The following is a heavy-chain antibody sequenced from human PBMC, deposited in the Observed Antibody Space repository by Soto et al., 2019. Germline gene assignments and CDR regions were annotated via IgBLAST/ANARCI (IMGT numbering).Heavy chain of an antibody. CDR3: AIDGGEMANREGYYFDY. CDR1: GGSVSSGSYY. D-gene: IGHD3-16*01. Sequence: QVQLQESGPGLVKPSETLSLTCTVSGGSVSSGSYYWSWIRQPPGKGLEGIGYIYYSGSTNYNPSHKSRVTISGDTSKNQFSLKLRSVTAAAATVDYCAIDGGEMANREGYYFDYWGQGTLVTVSS. J-gene: IGHJ4*02. CDR2: IYYSGST. V-gene: IGHV4-61*01.